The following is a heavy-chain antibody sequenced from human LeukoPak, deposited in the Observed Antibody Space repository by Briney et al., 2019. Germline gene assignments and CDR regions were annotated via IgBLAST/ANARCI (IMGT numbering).Heavy chain of an antibody. V-gene: IGHV3-23*01. CDR2: FSGSGGNT. CDR3: AKTGSSRFDY. CDR1: GFNFNDYA. J-gene: IGHJ4*02. Sequence: GGSLRLSCVASGFNFNDYAMYWVRQAPGKGLEWVSAFSGSGGNTYYADSVKGRFTISRDNPKNTLYLQMNTLRAEDTAVYYCAKTGSSRFDYWGQGTLVTVSS. D-gene: IGHD1-26*01.